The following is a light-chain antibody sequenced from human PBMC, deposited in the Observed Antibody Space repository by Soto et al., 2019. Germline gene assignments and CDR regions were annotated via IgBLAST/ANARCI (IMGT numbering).Light chain of an antibody. CDR3: QQYGSSPRT. V-gene: IGKV3-20*01. CDR1: QSVSSSY. Sequence: IVLTQSPGTLSLSPGERATLSCRASQSVSSSYLAWYQQKPGQAPRLLIYGASSRATGIPDRFSGSGSGTDVTLTISRLEPEDFAVYYCQQYGSSPRTFGQGTKVAIK. J-gene: IGKJ1*01. CDR2: GAS.